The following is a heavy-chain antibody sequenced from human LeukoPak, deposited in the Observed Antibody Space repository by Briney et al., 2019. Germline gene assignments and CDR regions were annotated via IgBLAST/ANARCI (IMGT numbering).Heavy chain of an antibody. J-gene: IGHJ3*02. CDR2: INPNSGGT. CDR3: ARDSQSRAFDI. Sequence: ASVKVSCKASGYTFTGYYMHWVRQAPGQGLEWMGWINPNSGGTNYAQRLQGRVTMTTDTSTSTAYMELRSLRSDDTAVYYCARDSQSRAFDIWGQGTMVTVSS. V-gene: IGHV1-2*02. CDR1: GYTFTGYY. D-gene: IGHD5/OR15-5a*01.